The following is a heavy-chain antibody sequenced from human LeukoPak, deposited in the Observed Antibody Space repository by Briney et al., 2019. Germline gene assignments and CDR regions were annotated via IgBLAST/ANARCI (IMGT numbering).Heavy chain of an antibody. CDR2: INPNSGGT. J-gene: IGHJ5*02. V-gene: IGHV1-2*02. CDR3: ARDRHPRSSSRRNWFDP. Sequence: GASVKVSCKASGYTFTSYGISWVRQAPGQGLEWMGWINPNSGGTNYAQKFQGRVTMTRDTSISTAYMELSRLRSDDTAVYYCARDRHPRSSSRRNWFDPWGQGTLVTVSS. D-gene: IGHD6-13*01. CDR1: GYTFTSYG.